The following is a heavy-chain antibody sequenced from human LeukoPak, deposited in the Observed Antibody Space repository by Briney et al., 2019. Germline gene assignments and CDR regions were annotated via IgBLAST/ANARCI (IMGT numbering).Heavy chain of an antibody. CDR1: GFTFSSYA. V-gene: IGHV3-30-3*01. CDR2: ISYDGSNK. J-gene: IGHJ3*02. Sequence: PGGSLRLSCAASGFTFSSYAMHWVRQAPGKGLEWVAVISYDGSNKYYADSVKGRFTISRDNAKNSLYLQMNSLRAEDTAVYYCARYSGAFDIWGQGTMVTVSS. D-gene: IGHD2-15*01. CDR3: ARYSGAFDI.